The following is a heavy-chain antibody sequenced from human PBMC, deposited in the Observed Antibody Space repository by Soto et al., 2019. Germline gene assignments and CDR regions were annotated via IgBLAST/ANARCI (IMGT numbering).Heavy chain of an antibody. Sequence: QVHLVESGGGSVKPGGSLRLSCAASGFTFSDYYMTWIRQAPGKGLEWVSYVSSRSTSTNYADSMKGRFTISRDNAKNSLYLQLNRLRAEDTVGSYCSRDDGGTLVYWGQGTLVTVAS. V-gene: IGHV3-11*05. CDR3: SRDDGGTLVY. J-gene: IGHJ4*02. CDR2: VSSRSTST. D-gene: IGHD1-26*01. CDR1: GFTFSDYY.